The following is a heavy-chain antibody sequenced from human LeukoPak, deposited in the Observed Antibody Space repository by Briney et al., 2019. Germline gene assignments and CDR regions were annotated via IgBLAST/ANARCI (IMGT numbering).Heavy chain of an antibody. CDR2: IYTSGNT. Sequence: PSQTLSLTCTVSGGSISSGSYYWSWIRQPAGKGLEWIGRIYTSGNTNYNPSLKSRVTISVDTSKNQFSLKLSSVTAADTAVYYCARRGSSSWKIYYYYYMDVWGKGTTVTVSS. CDR3: ARRGSSSWKIYYYYYMDV. J-gene: IGHJ6*03. CDR1: GGSISSGSYY. V-gene: IGHV4-61*02. D-gene: IGHD6-13*01.